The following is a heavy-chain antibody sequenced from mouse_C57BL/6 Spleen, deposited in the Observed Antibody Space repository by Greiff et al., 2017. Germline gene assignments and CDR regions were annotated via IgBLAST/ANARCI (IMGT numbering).Heavy chain of an antibody. J-gene: IGHJ3*01. V-gene: IGHV1-52*01. CDR1: GYTFTSYW. Sequence: QVQLQQPGAELVRPGSSVKLSCKASGYTFTSYWMHWVKQRPIQGLEWIGNIDPSDSETHYNQQFKDKAPLPVDKSSSTAYMQLSSLTSEDSAVYYCARWGGSSSFAYGGQGTLVTVSA. D-gene: IGHD1-1*01. CDR2: IDPSDSET. CDR3: ARWGGSSSFAY.